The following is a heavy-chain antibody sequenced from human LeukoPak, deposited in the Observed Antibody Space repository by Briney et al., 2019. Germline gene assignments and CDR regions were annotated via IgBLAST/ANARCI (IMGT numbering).Heavy chain of an antibody. D-gene: IGHD5-18*01. J-gene: IGHJ4*02. CDR3: ATYRGYSYGLDY. Sequence: ASVKVSCKVSGYTLTELSMHWVRQAPGKGREWMGGFDPEDGETIYAQKFQGRVTMTEDTSTDTAYMELSSLRSEDTAVYYCATYRGYSYGLDYWGQGTLVTVSS. CDR2: FDPEDGET. CDR1: GYTLTELS. V-gene: IGHV1-24*01.